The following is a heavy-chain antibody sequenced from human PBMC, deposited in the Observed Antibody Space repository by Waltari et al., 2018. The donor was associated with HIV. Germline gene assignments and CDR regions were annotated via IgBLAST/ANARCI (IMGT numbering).Heavy chain of an antibody. J-gene: IGHJ4*02. CDR3: AKDLSISSARPRLVSFDF. D-gene: IGHD6-6*01. CDR2: ISGGGSKT. CDR1: GIGVANSG. V-gene: IGHV3-23*01. Sequence: VRLWVVEGERAGHGVELGGCRGVNGIGVANSGRAWVRRAPGGGLESIASISGGGSKTYYVDSVKGRFTISRDNSKNVMYLKMTNLKVDDTAMYFCAKDLSISSARPRLVSFDFWSQGTQVSVAS.